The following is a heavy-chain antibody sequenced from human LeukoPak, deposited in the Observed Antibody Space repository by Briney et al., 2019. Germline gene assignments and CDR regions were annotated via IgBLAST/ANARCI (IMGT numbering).Heavy chain of an antibody. CDR2: INSDGSST. Sequence: GGSLRLSCAASGFTFSSYAMSWVRQAPGKGLVWVSRINSDGSSTSYADSVEGRFTISRDNAKSTLYLQMNSLRAEDTAVYYCAKGGSYPIDYWGQGALVTVSS. CDR3: AKGGSYPIDY. CDR1: GFTFSSYA. V-gene: IGHV3-74*01. D-gene: IGHD1-26*01. J-gene: IGHJ4*02.